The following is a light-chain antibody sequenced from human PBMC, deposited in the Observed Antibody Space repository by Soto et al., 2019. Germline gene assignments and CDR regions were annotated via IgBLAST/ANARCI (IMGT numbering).Light chain of an antibody. J-gene: IGLJ2*01. CDR3: SSYIPSDIVV. CDR1: SGDLPGANP. CDR2: DVS. V-gene: IGLV2-14*03. Sequence: QSALAQPASVSGSRGQSITFSFTCTSGDLPGANPVSWYQQHPGKAPMLIIYDVSKRPSGVSDRFSGSKSGNTASLTISGLQAEDEADYYCSSYIPSDIVVFGGGTKVTVL.